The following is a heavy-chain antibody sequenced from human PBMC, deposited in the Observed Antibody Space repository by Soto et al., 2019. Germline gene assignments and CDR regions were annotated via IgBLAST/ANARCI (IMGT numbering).Heavy chain of an antibody. V-gene: IGHV3-48*03. D-gene: IGHD2-2*02. CDR3: ARDNVVVPAAIHDYYYGMDV. CDR1: GFTFSSYE. Sequence: EVQLVESGGGLVQPGGSLRLSCAASGFTFSSYEMNWVRQAPGTGLEWVSYISSSGSTIYYADSVKGRFTISRDNAKNSLYLQMNSLRAEDTAVYYCARDNVVVPAAIHDYYYGMDVWGQGTTVTVSS. CDR2: ISSSGSTI. J-gene: IGHJ6*02.